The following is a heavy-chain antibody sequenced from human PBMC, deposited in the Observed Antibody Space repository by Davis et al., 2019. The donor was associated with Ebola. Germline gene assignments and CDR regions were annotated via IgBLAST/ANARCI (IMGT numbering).Heavy chain of an antibody. D-gene: IGHD3-10*01. CDR3: ARGPNEYYYGSGSYPGFDY. CDR2: ISGDGGST. J-gene: IGHJ4*02. CDR1: GFTFDDYA. V-gene: IGHV3-43*02. Sequence: PGGSLRLSCAASGFTFDDYAMHWVRQAPGKGLEWVSLISGDGGSTYYADSVKGRFTISRDNSKNTLYLQMNSLRAEDTAVYYCARGPNEYYYGSGSYPGFDYWGQGTLVTVSS.